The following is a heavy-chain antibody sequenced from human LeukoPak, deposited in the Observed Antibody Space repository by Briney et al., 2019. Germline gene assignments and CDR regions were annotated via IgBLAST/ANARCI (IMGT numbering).Heavy chain of an antibody. V-gene: IGHV3-30*18. Sequence: PGGSLRLSCAASGFTFSSYGMHWVRQAPGKGLEWVAVISYDGSNKYYADSVKGRFTISRDNSKNTLYLQMNSLRAEDTAVYYCAKDHLAYCGGDCSPGYWGQGTLVTVSS. CDR3: AKDHLAYCGGDCSPGY. CDR1: GFTFSSYG. D-gene: IGHD2-21*02. CDR2: ISYDGSNK. J-gene: IGHJ4*02.